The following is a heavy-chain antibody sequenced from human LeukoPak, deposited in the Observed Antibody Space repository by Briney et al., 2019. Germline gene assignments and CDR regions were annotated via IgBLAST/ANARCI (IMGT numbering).Heavy chain of an antibody. D-gene: IGHD2-21*02. CDR1: GFTFSSYE. V-gene: IGHV3-23*01. Sequence: PGGALRFSCAASGFTFSSYELNWVRQPQGKGLGRVSAMSGSGGSTYYADPVKGRFTISRDNSKNTLYLQMISLTAEDRVVYYCAVILAYCGGDCLPDYWGQGTLVTVSS. J-gene: IGHJ4*02. CDR3: AVILAYCGGDCLPDY. CDR2: MSGSGGST.